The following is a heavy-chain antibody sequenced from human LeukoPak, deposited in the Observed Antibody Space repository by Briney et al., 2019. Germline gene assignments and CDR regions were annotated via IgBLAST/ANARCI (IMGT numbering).Heavy chain of an antibody. CDR2: IYYSGST. D-gene: IGHD6-6*01. CDR3: ARHRAYSSSSPFDY. CDR1: GGSISSYY. J-gene: IGHJ4*02. V-gene: IGHV4-59*08. Sequence: SETLSLTCTVSGGSISSYYWSWIRQPPGKGLEWIGYIYYSGSTNYNPSLKSRVTMFVDMSKNQFSLRLSAVTAADTAVYYCARHRAYSSSSPFDYWGQGTLVTVSS.